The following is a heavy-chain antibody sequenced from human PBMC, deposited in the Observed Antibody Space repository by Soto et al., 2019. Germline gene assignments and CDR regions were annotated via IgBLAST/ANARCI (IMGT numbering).Heavy chain of an antibody. CDR2: IYSSGST. D-gene: IGHD3-9*01. J-gene: IGHJ4*02. V-gene: IGHV4-59*08. CDR1: GGSISAHY. Sequence: SETLSLTCSVSGGSISAHYWSWIRQPPGKGLEWTGYIYSSGSTNYNPSLKSRVTMSVDTSKNQFSLKLSSVTAADTAVYYCARLRYFDWLTTYYFDSWGQGTLVTVSS. CDR3: ARLRYFDWLTTYYFDS.